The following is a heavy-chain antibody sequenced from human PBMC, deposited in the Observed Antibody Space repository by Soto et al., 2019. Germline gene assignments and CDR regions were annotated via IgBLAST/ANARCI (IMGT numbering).Heavy chain of an antibody. CDR3: ARALPVAKGGFDP. D-gene: IGHD2-2*01. V-gene: IGHV3-53*01. CDR2: IYTAGGT. J-gene: IGHJ5*02. CDR1: GFTGSNTY. Sequence: GGSLRLSCAASGFTGSNTYMPWVRQPPGKGLECVSVIYTAGGTNCADSVKGRFIISRDNYKNTLYLQMNSLRAEDTAVYYCARALPVAKGGFDPWGQGTLVTVSS.